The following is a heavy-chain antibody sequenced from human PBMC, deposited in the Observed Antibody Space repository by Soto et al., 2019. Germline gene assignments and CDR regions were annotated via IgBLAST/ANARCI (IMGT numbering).Heavy chain of an antibody. V-gene: IGHV3-23*01. Sequence: GGSLRLSCAASGFTFRGYAMSWVRQAPGKGLEWVSIISGFGDTTYYTDSVKGRFTISRDNSKNTLYLQMNSLRAEDTAIYYCAKGDGSGWYLSVAFDLWGQGTMVTVSS. CDR2: ISGFGDTT. CDR1: GFTFRGYA. CDR3: AKGDGSGWYLSVAFDL. D-gene: IGHD6-19*01. J-gene: IGHJ3*01.